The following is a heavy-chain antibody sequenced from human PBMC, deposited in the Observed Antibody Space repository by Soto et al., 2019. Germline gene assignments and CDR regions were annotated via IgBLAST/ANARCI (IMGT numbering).Heavy chain of an antibody. CDR3: ARWDSSGWAFDI. V-gene: IGHV3-21*01. J-gene: IGHJ3*02. D-gene: IGHD6-19*01. Sequence: EVQLVESGGGLVKPGGSLRPSCAASGFTFSSYSMNWVRQAPGKGLEWVSSISSSSSYIYYADSVKGRFTISRDNAKNSLYLQMNSLRAEDTAVYYCARWDSSGWAFDIWGQGTMVTVSS. CDR2: ISSSSSYI. CDR1: GFTFSSYS.